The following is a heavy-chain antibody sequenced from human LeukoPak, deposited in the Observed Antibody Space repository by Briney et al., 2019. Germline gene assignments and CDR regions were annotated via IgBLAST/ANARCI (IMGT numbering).Heavy chain of an antibody. Sequence: PGGSLRLSCAASGFTFSSYWMHWVRQAPGKGLVWVSHINSDESTSTYADSVKGRFTVSRDNAKNTLYLQMSSLRAEDTAVYYCVRAYSGSFRFDYWGQGTLVTVSS. J-gene: IGHJ4*02. CDR1: GFTFSSYW. CDR3: VRAYSGSFRFDY. CDR2: INSDESTS. V-gene: IGHV3-74*01. D-gene: IGHD1-26*01.